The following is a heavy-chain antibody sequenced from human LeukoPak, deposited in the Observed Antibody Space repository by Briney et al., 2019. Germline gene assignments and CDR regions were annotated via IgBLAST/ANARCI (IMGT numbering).Heavy chain of an antibody. V-gene: IGHV4-39*07. CDR1: GDSFTSVTDY. Sequence: SETLSLTCTVSGDSFTSVTDYWAWIRQPPGKGLEWIASGDYSGGTYYNPSLESRVAISADMSKNQISLKLTSVTGADTAVYYCAGERGEEYSSGWYKTNYFYNWGQGIRVTVSP. D-gene: IGHD6-19*01. CDR3: AGERGEEYSSGWYKTNYFYN. J-gene: IGHJ4*02. CDR2: GDYSGGT.